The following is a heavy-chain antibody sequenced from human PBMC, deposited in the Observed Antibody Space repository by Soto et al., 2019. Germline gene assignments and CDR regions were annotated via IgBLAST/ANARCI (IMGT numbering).Heavy chain of an antibody. CDR3: GRYYSLGGGGYYTRLFAF. D-gene: IGHD3-3*01. Sequence: PSETLSLTCTVSGGSISSSSYYWGWIRQPPGKGLEWIGSIYYSGNTYYNPSLKSRVTISVDTAKNQFSLKLSSVTAADTAVYYCGRYYSLGGGGYYTRLFAFGGQGTLVPVS. J-gene: IGHJ4*02. CDR2: IYYSGNT. CDR1: GGSISSSSYY. V-gene: IGHV4-39*01.